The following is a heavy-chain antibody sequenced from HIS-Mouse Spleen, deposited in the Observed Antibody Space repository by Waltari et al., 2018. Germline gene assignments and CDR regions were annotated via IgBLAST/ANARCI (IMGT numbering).Heavy chain of an antibody. Sequence: QLQLQESGPGLVKPSETLSLTCTVPGASFRRSSYYLGWTRTHPGKGLEWIGSSYYSGSTYYNPSLKSRVTISVDTSKNQFSLKLSSVTAADTAVYYCAREIPYSSSWYDWYFDLWGRGTLVTVSS. CDR2: SYYSGST. D-gene: IGHD6-13*01. V-gene: IGHV4-39*07. J-gene: IGHJ2*01. CDR1: GASFRRSSYY. CDR3: AREIPYSSSWYDWYFDL.